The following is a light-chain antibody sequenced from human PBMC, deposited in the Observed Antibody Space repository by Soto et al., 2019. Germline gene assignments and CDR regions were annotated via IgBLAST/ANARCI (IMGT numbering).Light chain of an antibody. CDR3: HHYGSTPGT. CDR1: PSIPNSY. J-gene: IGKJ1*01. V-gene: IGKV3-20*01. Sequence: EIVLTQSPGTLSLSPGERATLSCRASPSIPNSYLSWYQHKPGQAPRLLIHGASSRATGTPDRFSGSGSWTDFTPIIDRLEPEDCALYYGHHYGSTPGTFGQGTKVDLK. CDR2: GAS.